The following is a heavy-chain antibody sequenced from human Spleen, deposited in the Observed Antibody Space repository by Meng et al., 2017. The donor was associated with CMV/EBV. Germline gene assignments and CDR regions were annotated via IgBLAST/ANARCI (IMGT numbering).Heavy chain of an antibody. D-gene: IGHD2-8*01. Sequence: SETLSLTCTVSGGSISSYYWSWIRQPPGKALEWIGYIYDSGSTKNNPSLKSRVTISVDTSKNQFSLKLSSVTAADTAVYYCAKMGPGDYFRHWGQGTLVTVSS. CDR1: GGSISSYY. CDR3: AKMGPGDYFRH. CDR2: IYDSGST. V-gene: IGHV4-59*01. J-gene: IGHJ1*01.